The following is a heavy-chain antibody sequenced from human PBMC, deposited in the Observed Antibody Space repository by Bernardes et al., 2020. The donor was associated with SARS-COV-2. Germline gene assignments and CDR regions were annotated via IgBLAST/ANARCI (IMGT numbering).Heavy chain of an antibody. CDR3: AKDINPSYSSPFDY. CDR2: ISWNSGSI. J-gene: IGHJ4*02. D-gene: IGHD6-13*01. CDR1: GFTFDDYA. V-gene: IGHV3-9*01. Sequence: SLRLSCAASGFTFDDYAMHWVRQAPGKGLEWVSGISWNSGSIGYADSVKGRFTISRDNAKNSLYLQMNSLRAEDTALYYCAKDINPSYSSPFDYWGQGTLVTVSS.